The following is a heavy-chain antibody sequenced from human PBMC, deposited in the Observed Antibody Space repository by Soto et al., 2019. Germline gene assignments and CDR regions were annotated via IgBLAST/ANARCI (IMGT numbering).Heavy chain of an antibody. CDR2: INHSGST. Sequence: QVQLQQWGAGLLKPSETLSLTCAVYGGSFSGYYWSWIRQPPGKGLEWIGEINHSGSTNYNPSLKSRVTISVDTSKNQFSLKLSSVTAADTAVYYCARARIAAAKYFQHWGQGTLVTVSS. D-gene: IGHD6-13*01. J-gene: IGHJ1*01. V-gene: IGHV4-34*01. CDR3: ARARIAAAKYFQH. CDR1: GGSFSGYY.